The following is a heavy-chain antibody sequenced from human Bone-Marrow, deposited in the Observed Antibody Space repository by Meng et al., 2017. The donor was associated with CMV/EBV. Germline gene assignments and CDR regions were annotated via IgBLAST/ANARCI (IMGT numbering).Heavy chain of an antibody. CDR1: GGTFSSYA. D-gene: IGHD3-10*01. CDR3: AREPSVINYYFDY. Sequence: SVKVSCKASGGTFSSYAISWVRQAPGQGLEWMGGIIPIFGTANYAQKFQGRVTITTDESTSTAYMELSSLRSEDTAVYYCAREPSVINYYFDYWGQGTLVTVSS. CDR2: IIPIFGTA. J-gene: IGHJ4*02. V-gene: IGHV1-69*05.